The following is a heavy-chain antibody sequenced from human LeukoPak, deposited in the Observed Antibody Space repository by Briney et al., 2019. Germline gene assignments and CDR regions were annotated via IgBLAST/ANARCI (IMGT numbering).Heavy chain of an antibody. CDR1: GSTFTNYG. V-gene: IGHV1-18*01. CDR2: ISVYSGNT. CDR3: ARGLDYGGNTLVPSASDM. Sequence: ASVKVSCKASGSTFTNYGINWVRQAPGQGLEWMGWISVYSGNTKYAQNLQGRATMTTDTSTSTAYMELRSLRSDDTAVYYCARGLDYGGNTLVPSASDMWGQGTMVTVSS. D-gene: IGHD4-23*01. J-gene: IGHJ3*02.